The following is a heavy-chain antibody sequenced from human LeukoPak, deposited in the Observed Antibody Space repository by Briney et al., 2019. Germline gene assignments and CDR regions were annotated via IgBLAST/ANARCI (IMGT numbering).Heavy chain of an antibody. V-gene: IGHV3-48*03. J-gene: IGHJ4*02. CDR1: GFVFSNNG. CDR3: ARGRLLRLESFFDL. CDR2: FSRDGNDV. D-gene: IGHD2-21*01. Sequence: GGSLRLSCAASGFVFSNNGMHWVRQAPGKGLEWVAYFSRDGNDVHYADSARGRFTISSDKSTNSVVLQMNRLRVEDTAVYYCARGRLLRLESFFDLWGQGTLVTVSS.